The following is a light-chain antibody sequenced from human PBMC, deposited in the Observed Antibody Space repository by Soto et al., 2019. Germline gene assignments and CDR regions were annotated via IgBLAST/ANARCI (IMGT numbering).Light chain of an antibody. CDR2: AAS. J-gene: IGKJ1*01. V-gene: IGKV1-17*01. Sequence: DIQMTQSPSSLSASVGDRVTITCRASQAITNDLSWYQQKPGEPPKRLIYAASTLHSGVPSRFSGSVSGTEFTLTISSLQPEDFATYFCLQHNSYPRTFGQGTKVDIK. CDR1: QAITND. CDR3: LQHNSYPRT.